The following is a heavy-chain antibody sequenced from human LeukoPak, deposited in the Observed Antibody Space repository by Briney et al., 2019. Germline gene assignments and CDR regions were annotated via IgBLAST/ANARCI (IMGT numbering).Heavy chain of an antibody. V-gene: IGHV3-9*01. CDR1: GFSFDEYA. CDR2: ISWNGGST. D-gene: IGHD3-9*01. J-gene: IGHJ4*02. Sequence: ALRLSCAASGFSFDEYAMHWVRQAPGKGLEWVSGISWNGGSTVYADSVKGRFTISRDNSKNTLYLQMNSLRAEDTAVYYCASSYYDILTGYQELDHWGQGTLVTVSS. CDR3: ASSYYDILTGYQELDH.